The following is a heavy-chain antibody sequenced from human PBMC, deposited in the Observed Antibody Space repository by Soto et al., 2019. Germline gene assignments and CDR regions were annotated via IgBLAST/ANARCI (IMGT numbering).Heavy chain of an antibody. J-gene: IGHJ4*02. CDR3: ARENPTSRLTGYYYLDY. CDR2: IYSGGST. D-gene: IGHD3-9*01. CDR1: GFTVSSNF. Sequence: EVQLVESGGGLVQPGGSLRLSCAASGFTVSSNFMSWVRQAPGKGLEWVSVIYSGGSTYYADSVKGRFTISRHNSKNTLYLQMNTLRAEDTAMYYCARENPTSRLTGYYYLDYWGQGTLVTVSS. V-gene: IGHV3-53*04.